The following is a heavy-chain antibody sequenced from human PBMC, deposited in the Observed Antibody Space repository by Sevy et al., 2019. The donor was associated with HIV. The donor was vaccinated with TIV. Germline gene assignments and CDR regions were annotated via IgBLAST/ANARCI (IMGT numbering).Heavy chain of an antibody. V-gene: IGHV3-30-3*01. CDR1: GFTFSSYA. J-gene: IGHJ3*02. D-gene: IGHD2-8*01. CDR2: ISYDGSNK. Sequence: GGSLRLSCAASGFTFSSYAMHWVRQAPGKGLEWVAVISYDGSNKYYADSVKSRFTISRDNSKNTLYLQMNSLRAEDTAVYYCARDLGRGGVAEVYGAFDIWGQGTMVTVSS. CDR3: ARDLGRGGVAEVYGAFDI.